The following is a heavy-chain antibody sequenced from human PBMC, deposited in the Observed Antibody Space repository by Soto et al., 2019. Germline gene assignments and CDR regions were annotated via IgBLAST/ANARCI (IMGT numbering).Heavy chain of an antibody. Sequence: QAQLVESGGGLVKPGGSLRLSCAASGFTFSDNYMSWIRQAPGKGLEWVSYISSTGNTIYYTDSVKGRFTISRDNAKNSLYLQMNSLRAEDTAVYYCATPSTYPYGMEVWGQGTTVTVSS. CDR2: ISSTGNTI. CDR1: GFTFSDNY. J-gene: IGHJ6*02. CDR3: ATPSTYPYGMEV. V-gene: IGHV3-11*01.